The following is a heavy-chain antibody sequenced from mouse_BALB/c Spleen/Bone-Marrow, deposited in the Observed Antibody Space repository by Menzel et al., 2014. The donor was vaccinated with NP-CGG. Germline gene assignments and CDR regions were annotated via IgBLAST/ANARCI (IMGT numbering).Heavy chain of an antibody. V-gene: IGHV4-2*02. Sequence: EVKVVESGGGLVQPGGSLNLSCAASGFDFSRYWMSWARQAPGKGQEWIGEINPGSSTINYTPSLKDKFIISRDNAKNTLYLQMSKVRSEDTALYYCARNDYDEGFARDFWAQGPPVAVPS. CDR2: INPGSSTI. J-gene: IGHJ4*01. CDR3: ARNDYDEGFARDF. CDR1: GFDFSRYW. D-gene: IGHD2-4*01.